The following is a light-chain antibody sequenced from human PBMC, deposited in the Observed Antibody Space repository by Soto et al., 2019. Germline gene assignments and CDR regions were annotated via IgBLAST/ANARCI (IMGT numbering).Light chain of an antibody. Sequence: QSALTQPPSASGSPGQSVTISCTGTSSDVGGYNYVSWYRQHPGKAPQLIIYEVTKRPSGVPDRFSGSKFGNTASLTVSGLQADDEAAYYCSSFAGSDSVVFGGGTKVTVL. CDR3: SSFAGSDSVV. J-gene: IGLJ2*01. V-gene: IGLV2-8*01. CDR1: SSDVGGYNY. CDR2: EVT.